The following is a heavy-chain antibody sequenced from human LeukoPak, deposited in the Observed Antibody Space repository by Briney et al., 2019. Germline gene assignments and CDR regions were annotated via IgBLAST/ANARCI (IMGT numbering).Heavy chain of an antibody. CDR2: ISGSGGST. Sequence: QPGGSLRLSCAASGFTFSDYDMHWVRQATGKGLEWVSAISGSGGSTYYADSVKGRFTISRDNSKNTLYLQMNSLRAEDTAVYYCAPGGLWGTRLFDYWGQGTLVTVSS. V-gene: IGHV3-23*01. J-gene: IGHJ4*02. CDR3: APGGLWGTRLFDY. D-gene: IGHD4/OR15-4a*01. CDR1: GFTFSDYD.